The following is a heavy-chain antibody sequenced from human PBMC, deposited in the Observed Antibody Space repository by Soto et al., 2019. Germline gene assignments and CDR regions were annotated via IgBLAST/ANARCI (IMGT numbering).Heavy chain of an antibody. CDR2: ISYDGSNK. V-gene: IGHV3-30*18. Sequence: GGSLRLSCAASGFIFSNYAMSWVRQAPGKGLEWVAVISYDGSNKYYADSVKGRFTISRDNSKNTLYLQMNSLRAEDTAVYYCAKDNPYYYGSGSSLDYWGQGTLVTV. D-gene: IGHD3-10*01. J-gene: IGHJ4*02. CDR3: AKDNPYYYGSGSSLDY. CDR1: GFIFSNYA.